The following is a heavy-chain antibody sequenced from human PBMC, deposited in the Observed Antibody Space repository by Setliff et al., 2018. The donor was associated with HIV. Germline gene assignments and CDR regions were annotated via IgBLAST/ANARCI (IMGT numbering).Heavy chain of an antibody. J-gene: IGHJ4*02. V-gene: IGHV3-23*03. CDR1: GFTFSSYA. CDR2: IYSGGSFT. CDR3: AIDGGWELLDGGRGY. Sequence: PGGSLRLSCAASGFTFSSYAMSWVRQAPGKGLEWVPVIYSGGSFTYYAGSVKGRFTISRDDSKNTLYLQMNSLRAEDTAVYYCAIDGGWELLDGGRGYWGQGTLVTVSS. D-gene: IGHD1-26*01.